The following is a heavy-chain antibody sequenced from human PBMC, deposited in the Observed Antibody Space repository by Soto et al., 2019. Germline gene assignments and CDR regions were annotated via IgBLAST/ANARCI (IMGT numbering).Heavy chain of an antibody. CDR1: GYAFTTYG. V-gene: IGHV1-18*01. CDR2: ISAHNGNT. J-gene: IGHJ4*02. CDR3: ARGRYGDY. D-gene: IGHD1-1*01. Sequence: QVHLVQSGAEVKKPGASVKVSCKGSGYAFTTYGITWVRQAPGQGLEWMGWISAHNGNTNYAQKLQCRVTGTRDTSTSTAVIELRSLRSDYTIVYHFARGRYGDYSGQGALVTVSS.